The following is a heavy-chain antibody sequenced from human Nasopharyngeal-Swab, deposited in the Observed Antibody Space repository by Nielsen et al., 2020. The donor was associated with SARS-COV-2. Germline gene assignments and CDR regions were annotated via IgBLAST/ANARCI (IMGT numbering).Heavy chain of an antibody. D-gene: IGHD3-3*01. V-gene: IGHV3-7*05. J-gene: IGHJ6*03. CDR2: MNEDGSEK. Sequence: GGSLRLSCAASGFTFSIYWMTWVRQAPGRGLEWVSNMNEDGSEKNYVDSVKGRFTISRDNAKNLLYLQMNSLRAEDTAVYYCAREKDFWGGSHYFYMDRWGKGTTVTVSS. CDR1: GFTFSIYW. CDR3: AREKDFWGGSHYFYMDR.